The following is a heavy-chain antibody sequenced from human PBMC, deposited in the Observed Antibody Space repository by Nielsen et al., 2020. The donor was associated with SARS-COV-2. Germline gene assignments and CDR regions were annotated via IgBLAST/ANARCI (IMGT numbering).Heavy chain of an antibody. Sequence: GGSLRLSCAASGFIVSRYFMSWVRQAPGKGLEWLSIIYRSDNSYYADSVKGRITISRDNSKNTLYLQMNSLTGDDTAVYYCASGSGDSLAFDIWGQGTIVIVSS. V-gene: IGHV3-53*01. D-gene: IGHD3-10*01. J-gene: IGHJ3*02. CDR3: ASGSGDSLAFDI. CDR2: IYRSDNS. CDR1: GFIVSRYF.